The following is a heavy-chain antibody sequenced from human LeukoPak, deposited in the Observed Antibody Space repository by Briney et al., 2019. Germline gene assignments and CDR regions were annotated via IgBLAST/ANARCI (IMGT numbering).Heavy chain of an antibody. CDR1: GDSITSRDYY. D-gene: IGHD3-10*01. Sequence: NPSETLSLTCSVSGDSITSRDYYWSWIRRPPGKGLEWIGYIYYSGSTSYNPSLKSRVTISVDTSRNQFSLNLSSVTAADTATYYCAWGSGSCYLDYWGQGTLVTVSS. CDR3: AWGSGSCYLDY. V-gene: IGHV4-30-4*02. J-gene: IGHJ4*02. CDR2: IYYSGST.